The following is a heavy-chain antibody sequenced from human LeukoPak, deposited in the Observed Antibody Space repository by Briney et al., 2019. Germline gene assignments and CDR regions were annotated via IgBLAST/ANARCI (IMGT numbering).Heavy chain of an antibody. CDR2: ISSSSATI. Sequence: GGSLRLSCEGSGFSLSAYNMNWVRQAPGKGLESVSYISSSSATIFYADSVKGRFTISRDNAKNSLYLQMNSLRAEDTAVYYCAREIGWELLREYYFDYWGQGTLVTVSS. D-gene: IGHD1-26*01. CDR3: AREIGWELLREYYFDY. J-gene: IGHJ4*02. V-gene: IGHV3-48*04. CDR1: GFSLSAYN.